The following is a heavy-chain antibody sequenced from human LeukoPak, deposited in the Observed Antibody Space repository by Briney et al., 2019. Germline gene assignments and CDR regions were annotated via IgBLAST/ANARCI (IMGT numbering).Heavy chain of an antibody. V-gene: IGHV3-73*01. CDR1: GLSFSGAA. CDR3: TRHSDKYCSGAGCYVYNFYGMDV. Sequence: GGSLRLSCAASGLSFSGAAMHWVRQASGRGLEWLGRIRSKANSYVTAYAASVNGRFIISRDDSRNTAYLQMNSLQTEDTAVYYCTRHSDKYCSGAGCYVYNFYGMDVWGQGTTVTVSS. J-gene: IGHJ6*02. CDR2: IRSKANSYVT. D-gene: IGHD2-15*01.